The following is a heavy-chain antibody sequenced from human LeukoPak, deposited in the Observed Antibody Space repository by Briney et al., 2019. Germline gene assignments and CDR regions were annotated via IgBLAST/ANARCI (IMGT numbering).Heavy chain of an antibody. J-gene: IGHJ4*02. Sequence: TGGSLRLSCVTSGFTFNSYGFYWVRQAPGKGLEWVAVISYDGSKRYYADSVKGRFTISRDTSNKTAYLEMNSLRVDDTAVYYCARGVISRQMITLGLGFWGQGTLVTVSS. V-gene: IGHV3-30*03. D-gene: IGHD1-20*01. CDR2: ISYDGSKR. CDR1: GFTFNSYG. CDR3: ARGVISRQMITLGLGF.